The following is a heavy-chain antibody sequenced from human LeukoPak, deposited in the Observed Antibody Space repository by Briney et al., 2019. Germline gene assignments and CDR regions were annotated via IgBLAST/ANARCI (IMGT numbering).Heavy chain of an antibody. CDR2: IKEDGTDK. J-gene: IGHJ4*02. CDR3: ARDRGWFTFDY. Sequence: VGSLRLSCEASGFTFSDSWMTWVRQAPGKGLEWVAHIKEDGTDKNYVDSVKGRFTISRDNAKKSLFLQMNSLRAEDTALYYCARDRGWFTFDYWGQGTLVPVSS. V-gene: IGHV3-7*01. D-gene: IGHD6-19*01. CDR1: GFTFSDSW.